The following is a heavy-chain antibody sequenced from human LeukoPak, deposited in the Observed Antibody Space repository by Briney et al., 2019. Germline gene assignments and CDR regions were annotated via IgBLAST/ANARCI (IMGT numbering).Heavy chain of an antibody. CDR3: AREVGAYFDL. J-gene: IGHJ2*01. Sequence: ASVKVSCKASGYTFTSYYMHWVRQAPGQGLEWMGIINPSGGSTSYAQKFQGRVTMTRNTSISTAYMELSSLRSEDTAVYYCAREVGAYFDLWGRGTLVTVSS. CDR1: GYTFTSYY. V-gene: IGHV1-46*01. CDR2: INPSGGST. D-gene: IGHD1-26*01.